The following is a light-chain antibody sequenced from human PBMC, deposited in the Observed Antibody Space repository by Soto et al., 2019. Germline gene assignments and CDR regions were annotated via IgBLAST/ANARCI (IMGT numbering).Light chain of an antibody. V-gene: IGLV2-11*01. J-gene: IGLJ1*01. Sequence: QSVLTQPRSVSGSPGQSVTISCTGTSSDVGGYNYVSWYQQHPGKAPKLMIYDDSKRPSGVPDRFSGSKSGSTASLTISWLQAEDEADYYCCSYAGSYPYVFGTGTKVTVL. CDR2: DDS. CDR3: CSYAGSYPYV. CDR1: SSDVGGYNY.